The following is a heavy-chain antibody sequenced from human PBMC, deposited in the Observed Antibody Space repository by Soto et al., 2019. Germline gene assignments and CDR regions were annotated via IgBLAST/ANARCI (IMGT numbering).Heavy chain of an antibody. CDR2: IYPGDSDT. D-gene: IGHD3-22*01. Sequence: GESLKISCKGSGYSFTSYWIGWVRQMPGKGLEWMGIIYPGDSDTRYSPSFQGQVTISADKSISTAYLQWSSLKASDTAMYYCARRGYYYDSSGYDTNNWFDPWGQGTLVTVSS. CDR3: ARRGYYYDSSGYDTNNWFDP. CDR1: GYSFTSYW. J-gene: IGHJ5*02. V-gene: IGHV5-51*01.